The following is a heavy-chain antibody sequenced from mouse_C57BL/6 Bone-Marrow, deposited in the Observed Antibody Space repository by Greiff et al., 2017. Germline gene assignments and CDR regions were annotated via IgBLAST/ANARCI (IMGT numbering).Heavy chain of an antibody. D-gene: IGHD2-3*01. CDR2: INYDGSST. J-gene: IGHJ2*01. CDR1: GFTFSDYY. Sequence: EVKVEESEGGLVQPGSSMKLSCTASGFTFSDYYMAWVRQVPEKGLEWVANINYDGSSTYYLDSLKSRFIISRDNAKNILYLQMSSLKSEDTATYYCARDDGYFYYFDYWGQGTTLTVSS. CDR3: ARDDGYFYYFDY. V-gene: IGHV5-16*01.